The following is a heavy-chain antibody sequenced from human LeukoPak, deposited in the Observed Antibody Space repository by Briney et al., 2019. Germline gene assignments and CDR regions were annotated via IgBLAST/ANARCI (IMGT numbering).Heavy chain of an antibody. D-gene: IGHD3-10*01. V-gene: IGHV3-66*01. CDR1: GFTVSSNY. Sequence: GGPLRLSCAASGFTVSSNYMSWVRQVPGKGLEWVSVIYSDGTISYADSVKGRFTISRDNSENTLYLQMNSLRAEDTAVYYCARDGPAGSGAFDIWGQGTMVTVSS. CDR3: ARDGPAGSGAFDI. CDR2: IYSDGTI. J-gene: IGHJ3*02.